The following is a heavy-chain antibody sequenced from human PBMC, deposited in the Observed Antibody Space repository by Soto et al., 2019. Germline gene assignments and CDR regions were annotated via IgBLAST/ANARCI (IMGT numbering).Heavy chain of an antibody. CDR2: IYYSGST. CDR1: GGSISSYY. D-gene: IGHD3-22*01. V-gene: IGHV4-59*01. CDR3: ARADYYYDSSGYIDP. J-gene: IGHJ5*02. Sequence: SETLSLTCTVSGGSISSYYWSWIRQPPGKGLEWIGYIYYSGSTNYNPSLKSRVTISVDTSKNQFSLKLSSVTAADTAVYYCARADYYYDSSGYIDPWGQGTLVTVSS.